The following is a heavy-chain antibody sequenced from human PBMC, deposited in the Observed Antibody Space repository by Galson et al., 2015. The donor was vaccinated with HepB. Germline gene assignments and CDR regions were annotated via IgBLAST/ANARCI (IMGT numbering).Heavy chain of an antibody. V-gene: IGHV3-53*01. CDR2: IYYDGST. Sequence: SLRLSCAASGFTVSSNYMSWVRQAPGRGLEWVSVIYYDGSTYYADPVKGRFIISRDNSKNTLYLQMNSLRVEDTAVYYCARAYSSSWYSGLGYWGQGTLVTVSS. J-gene: IGHJ4*02. D-gene: IGHD6-13*01. CDR1: GFTVSSNY. CDR3: ARAYSSSWYSGLGY.